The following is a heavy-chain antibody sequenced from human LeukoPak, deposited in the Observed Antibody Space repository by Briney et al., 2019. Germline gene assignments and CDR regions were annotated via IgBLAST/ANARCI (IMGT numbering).Heavy chain of an antibody. CDR1: GCTLSNYA. V-gene: IGHV1-69*06. D-gene: IGHD3-22*01. Sequence: SVPVPCQASGCTLSNYAISLVRQAPGQGLEWMGGIIPIFGTANYAQKFQGRVTITADKSTSTAYMELSSLRSDDTAVYYCARDRCCYDSRCSLHAYWGRGNVVMVS. J-gene: IGHJ4*02. CDR2: IIPIFGTA. CDR3: ARDRCCYDSRCSLHAY.